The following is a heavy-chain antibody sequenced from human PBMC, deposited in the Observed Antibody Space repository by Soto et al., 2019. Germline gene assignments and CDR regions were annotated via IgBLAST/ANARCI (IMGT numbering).Heavy chain of an antibody. D-gene: IGHD6-19*01. CDR3: ARHPRHLAVGVSTNWFDP. CDR1: GYSFTSYW. Sequence: PGESLKISCKGSGYSFTSYWIGWVRQMPGKGLEWMGIIYPGDSDTRYSPSFQGQVTISADKSISTAYLQWSSLKASDTAMYYCARHPRHLAVGVSTNWFDPWGQGTLVTVSS. J-gene: IGHJ5*02. CDR2: IYPGDSDT. V-gene: IGHV5-51*01.